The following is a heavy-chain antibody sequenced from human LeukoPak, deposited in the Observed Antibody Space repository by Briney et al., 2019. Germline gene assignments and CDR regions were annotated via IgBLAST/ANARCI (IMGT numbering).Heavy chain of an antibody. V-gene: IGHV4-34*01. Sequence: SETLSLTCAVYGGSFSGYYWSWIRQPPGKGLEWIGEINHSGSTNYNPSLTSRVTISVDTSKNRFSLKLTSVTAADTAVYYCARQTGSGLFILPGGQGTLVTVSS. CDR2: INHSGST. CDR1: GGSFSGYY. CDR3: ARQTGSGLFILP. D-gene: IGHD3/OR15-3a*01. J-gene: IGHJ4*02.